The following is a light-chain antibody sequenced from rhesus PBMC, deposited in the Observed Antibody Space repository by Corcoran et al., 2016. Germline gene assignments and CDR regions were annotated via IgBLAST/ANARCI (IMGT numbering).Light chain of an antibody. J-gene: IGKJ2*01. CDR2: KTT. Sequence: DIQMTQSPSSLSASVGDTVTITCRASQSISSWLAWYQKKPGKAPKRLIYKTTSLQSGVPSRFSGSGSGTDFTLTISSLQSEDFATYYCQQYSSSPYSFGQGTKGEIK. CDR3: QQYSSSPYS. CDR1: QSISSW. V-gene: IGKV1-22*01.